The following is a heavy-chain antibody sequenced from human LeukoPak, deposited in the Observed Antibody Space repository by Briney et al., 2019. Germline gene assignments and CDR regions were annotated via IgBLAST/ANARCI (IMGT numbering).Heavy chain of an antibody. Sequence: PSETLSLTCTVSGGSISSYYWSWIRQPPGKGLEWIGYIYYSGSTNYNPSLKSRVTISVDTSKNQFSLKLSSVTAADTAVYYCARGGLAMVRGARRWFDPWGQGTLVTVSS. CDR3: ARGGLAMVRGARRWFDP. J-gene: IGHJ5*02. CDR2: IYYSGST. CDR1: GGSISSYY. V-gene: IGHV4-59*12. D-gene: IGHD3-10*01.